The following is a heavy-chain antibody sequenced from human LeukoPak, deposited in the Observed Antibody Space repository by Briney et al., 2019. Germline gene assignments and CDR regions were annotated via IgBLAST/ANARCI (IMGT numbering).Heavy chain of an antibody. CDR1: GFTLSGYG. CDR3: AGYNHLES. V-gene: IGHV3-7*01. D-gene: IGHD1-1*01. J-gene: IGHJ4*02. CDR2: IKEDGSEK. Sequence: PGGPLGSPLTAPGFTLSGYGMNGVGKAPGKGLEWVANIKEDGSEKYYVDSVKGRFTISRDNAKNSLYLQMNSLSAEDTAVYYCAGYNHLESWGQGTLVTVSA.